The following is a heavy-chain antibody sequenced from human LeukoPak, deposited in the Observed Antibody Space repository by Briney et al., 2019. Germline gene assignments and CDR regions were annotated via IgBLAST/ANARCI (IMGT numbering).Heavy chain of an antibody. D-gene: IGHD2-15*01. V-gene: IGHV1-58*01. J-gene: IGHJ4*02. Sequence: SVKVSCKVSGFTFTSSAAQWVRQARGQRLEWIGWIVLGSGNTNYAQKFQGRVTMTRDTSISTAYMELSRLRSDDTAMYYCAKVAGYCSGGSCYYDYWGQGSLVTVSS. CDR2: IVLGSGNT. CDR3: AKVAGYCSGGSCYYDY. CDR1: GFTFTSSA.